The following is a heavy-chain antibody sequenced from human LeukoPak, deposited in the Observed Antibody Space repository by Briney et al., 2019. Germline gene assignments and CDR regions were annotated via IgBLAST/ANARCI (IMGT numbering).Heavy chain of an antibody. V-gene: IGHV3-30*04. J-gene: IGHJ4*02. Sequence: GGSLRLSCAASGFTFSTFAMHWVRQAPGKGLEWVAVISYDGNIKYYTGAVKGRFTISRDNSKNTLYLQMDSLRAEDTAVYYCARGEPRYCSSTSCYTHRTRPFGALIDYWGQGTLVTVSS. CDR2: ISYDGNIK. D-gene: IGHD2-2*02. CDR3: ARGEPRYCSSTSCYTHRTRPFGALIDY. CDR1: GFTFSTFA.